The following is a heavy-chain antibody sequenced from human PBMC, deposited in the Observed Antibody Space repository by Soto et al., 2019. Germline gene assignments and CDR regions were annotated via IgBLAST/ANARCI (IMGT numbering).Heavy chain of an antibody. CDR1: GFTFSTYS. D-gene: IGHD3-22*01. J-gene: IGHJ6*02. Sequence: GSLRLSCAASGFTFSTYSMNWVRQAPGKGLEWVSSISDSSSYIYYADSVKGRFNISRDNAKNSLYMQMNSLRAEDMAVYYCARYDSSGYYWPYYYYGMDVWGQGTTVTVSS. V-gene: IGHV3-21*01. CDR3: ARYDSSGYYWPYYYYGMDV. CDR2: ISDSSSYI.